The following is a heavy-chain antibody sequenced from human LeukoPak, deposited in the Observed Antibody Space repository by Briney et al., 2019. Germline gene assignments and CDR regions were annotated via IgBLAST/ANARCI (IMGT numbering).Heavy chain of an antibody. CDR1: GFTFSSYA. Sequence: GSLRLSCAASGFTFSSYAMSWVRQAPGKGLEWVSAISGSGGSTYYADSVKGRFTISRDNSKNTLYLQMNSLTAEDTAVFYCAKLLRAGRLLTISLDSWGQGTPVTVSS. CDR2: ISGSGGST. J-gene: IGHJ4*02. V-gene: IGHV3-23*01. CDR3: AKLLRAGRLLTISLDS. D-gene: IGHD3-10*01.